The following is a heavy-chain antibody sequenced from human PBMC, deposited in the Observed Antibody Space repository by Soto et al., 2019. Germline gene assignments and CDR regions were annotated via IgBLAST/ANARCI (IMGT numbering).Heavy chain of an antibody. CDR1: GYSFTGYY. CDR2: INPDSGAT. J-gene: IGHJ4*02. Sequence: ASVKVSCKASGYSFTGYYIHWVRQAPGQGLEWMGWINPDSGATNYAQNFQGGVTLTSDTSISTASMDLTSLTSDDTAVYYCARGDYGTGGYPFPYFDYWGQGTLVTVSS. D-gene: IGHD2-8*02. CDR3: ARGDYGTGGYPFPYFDY. V-gene: IGHV1-2*02.